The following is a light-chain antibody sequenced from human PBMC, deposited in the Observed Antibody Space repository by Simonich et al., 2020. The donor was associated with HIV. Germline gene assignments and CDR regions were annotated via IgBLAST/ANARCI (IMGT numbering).Light chain of an antibody. CDR2: GNN. CDR3: QSFDSSLSGWV. J-gene: IGLJ3*02. Sequence: QSVLTQPPSVSGAPGQRVTISCPGSSSNIGAGFDVHWYQPLPGTAPKLLIFGNNNRPSGVPDRFSGSKSGTSASLAITGLQAEDETDYYCQSFDSSLSGWVFGGGTKLTVL. V-gene: IGLV1-40*01. CDR1: SSNIGAGFD.